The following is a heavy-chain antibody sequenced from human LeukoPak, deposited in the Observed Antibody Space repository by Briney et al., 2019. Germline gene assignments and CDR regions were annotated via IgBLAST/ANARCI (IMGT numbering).Heavy chain of an antibody. CDR3: ASDDYGDYEDGFDI. J-gene: IGHJ3*02. Sequence: GGSLRLSCVVSGFTFSRSTMNWVRQAPGKGLEWVSSISSTSTYIYYADSVKGRFTISRDNAKKSLYLQMNSLRGEDTAVYYCASDDYGDYEDGFDIWGQGTMVTVFS. V-gene: IGHV3-21*01. CDR2: ISSTSTYI. D-gene: IGHD4-17*01. CDR1: GFTFSRST.